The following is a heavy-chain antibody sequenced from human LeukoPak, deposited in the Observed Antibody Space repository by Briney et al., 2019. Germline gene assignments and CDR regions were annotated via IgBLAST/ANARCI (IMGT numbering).Heavy chain of an antibody. J-gene: IGHJ6*02. Sequence: SETLPLTCTVSGGSISSGGYYWSWIRQHPGKGLEWIGYIYYSGSTYYNPSLKSRVTISVDTSKNQFSLKLSSVTAADTAVYYCARDNSVGDFWSGYSRAGGMDVWGQGTTVTVSS. D-gene: IGHD3-3*01. CDR1: GGSISSGGYY. CDR3: ARDNSVGDFWSGYSRAGGMDV. CDR2: IYYSGST. V-gene: IGHV4-31*03.